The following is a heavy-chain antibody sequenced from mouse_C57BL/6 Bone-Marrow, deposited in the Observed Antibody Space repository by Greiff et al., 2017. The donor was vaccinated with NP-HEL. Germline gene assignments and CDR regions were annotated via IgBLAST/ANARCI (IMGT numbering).Heavy chain of an antibody. CDR2: IWRGGST. J-gene: IGHJ4*01. CDR1: GFSLTSYG. D-gene: IGHD4-1*01. V-gene: IGHV2-5*01. CDR3: AKRGILGAMDY. Sequence: QVQLKESGPGLVQPSQSLSITCTVSGFSLTSYGVHWVRQSPGKGLEWLGVIWRGGSTDYNAALMSRLSITKDNSKSQVFFKMNSLQADDSAIYYCAKRGILGAMDYWGQGTSVTVSS.